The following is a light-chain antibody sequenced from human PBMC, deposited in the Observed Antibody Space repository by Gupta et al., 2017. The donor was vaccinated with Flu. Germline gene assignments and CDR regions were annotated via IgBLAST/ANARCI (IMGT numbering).Light chain of an antibody. CDR1: SSDVGGYNS. Sequence: SALPQPASVSGSPGPSITISCTGTSSDVGGYNSVSWYQQHPGEAPKVMIYDVSNPPAGVADRFSGSKAGNTASLAISGLQEEDEADYYGSSDTSSSNLIFGGGTKLTVL. CDR2: DVS. CDR3: SSDTSSSNLI. J-gene: IGLJ2*01. V-gene: IGLV2-14*03.